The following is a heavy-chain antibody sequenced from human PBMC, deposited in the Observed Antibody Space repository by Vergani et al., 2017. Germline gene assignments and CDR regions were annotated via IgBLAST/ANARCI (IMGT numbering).Heavy chain of an antibody. CDR1: GGSISSGSYY. CDR3: ARWRPTQIDP. D-gene: IGHD3-3*01. J-gene: IGHJ5*02. Sequence: QVQLQESGPGLVKPSQTLSLTCTVSGGSISSGSYYWSWIRQPAGKGLEWIGRIYTSGSTNYNPSLRSRVTIAVDTSKKQCSLKLSSVTAADTAVYYCARWRPTQIDPWGQGTLVTVSS. V-gene: IGHV4-61*02. CDR2: IYTSGST.